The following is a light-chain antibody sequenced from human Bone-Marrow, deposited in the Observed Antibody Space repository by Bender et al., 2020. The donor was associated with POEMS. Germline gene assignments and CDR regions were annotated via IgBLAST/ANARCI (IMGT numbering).Light chain of an antibody. Sequence: SYVLTQPPSVSVSPGHTANITCSGDQLGDQYASWYQLKPGQSPVLVIYEDNKRPSGIPERFSGSNSGKIATLTISGTQALDEADYYCYSGGDNNQGVVGGGTKLTV. J-gene: IGLJ3*02. CDR3: YSGGDNNQGV. CDR2: EDN. V-gene: IGLV3-1*01. CDR1: QLGDQY.